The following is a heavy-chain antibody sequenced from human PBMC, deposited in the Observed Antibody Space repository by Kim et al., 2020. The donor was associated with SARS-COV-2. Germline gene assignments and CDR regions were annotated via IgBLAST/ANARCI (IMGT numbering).Heavy chain of an antibody. CDR3: ATLPFISGWRYLFDY. V-gene: IGHV3-15*01. Sequence: GGSLRLSCAASGFTFSNAWMMWVRQVPGKGLEWVGRIKSKAGGGKTDYSAPVKGRFSISRDDSKNTVYLQMSSLKTEDTAVYYCATLPFISGWRYLFDYWGQGTLVTVSS. CDR1: GFTFSNAW. CDR2: IKSKAGGGKT. J-gene: IGHJ4*02. D-gene: IGHD6-19*01.